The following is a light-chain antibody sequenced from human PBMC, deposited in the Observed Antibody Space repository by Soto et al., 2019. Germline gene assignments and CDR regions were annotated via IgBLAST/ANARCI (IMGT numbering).Light chain of an antibody. V-gene: IGLV1-40*01. CDR3: QSYDNTLSGLYV. CDR1: SSNIGAGYD. Sequence: QPVLTQPPSVSGAPGQRVTISCTGSSSNIGAGYDVHWFQQPPGAAPKLLIYDNTNRPSGVPDRFSGSKSGTSASLAITGLQPEDEADYYCQSYDNTLSGLYVFGTGTKLTVL. J-gene: IGLJ1*01. CDR2: DNT.